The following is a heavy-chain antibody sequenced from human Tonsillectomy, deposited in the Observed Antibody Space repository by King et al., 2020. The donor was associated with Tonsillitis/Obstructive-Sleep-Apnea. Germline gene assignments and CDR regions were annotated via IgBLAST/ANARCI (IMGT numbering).Heavy chain of an antibody. CDR3: AKRTLRHDAFDI. Sequence: QLVQSGAEVKKPGASVKVSCKVSGYTLTELSMHWVRQAPGKGLEWMGGFDPEDGETIYAQNFQGRVTITEDTSKNTAYMEMSSLRSEDTAVYYCAKRTLRHDAFDIWGQGTMVTVSS. CDR2: FDPEDGET. CDR1: GYTLTELS. V-gene: IGHV1-24*01. J-gene: IGHJ3*02.